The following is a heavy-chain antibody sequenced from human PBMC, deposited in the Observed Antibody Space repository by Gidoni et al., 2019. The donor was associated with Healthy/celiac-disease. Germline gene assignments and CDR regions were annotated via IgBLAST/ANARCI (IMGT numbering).Heavy chain of an antibody. CDR1: GGSISSYY. V-gene: IGHV4-59*01. Sequence: QVQLQESGPGLVKPSETLSLTCTVSGGSISSYYWGWIRQPPGKGLEWIGYIYYSGSTNYNPSLKSRVTISVDTSKNQFSLKLSSVTAADTAVYYCARDPGYCSGGSCPWAFDIWGQGTMVTVSS. CDR2: IYYSGST. D-gene: IGHD2-15*01. CDR3: ARDPGYCSGGSCPWAFDI. J-gene: IGHJ3*02.